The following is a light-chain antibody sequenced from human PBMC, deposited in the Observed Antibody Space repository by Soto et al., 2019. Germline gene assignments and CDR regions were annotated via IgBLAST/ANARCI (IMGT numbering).Light chain of an antibody. CDR1: SGSIASNY. V-gene: IGLV6-57*02. J-gene: IGLJ2*01. CDR2: EDN. Sequence: NFMLTQPHSVSESPGKTVTISCTGSSGSIASNYVQWYQQRPGSVPTTVIYEDNQRPSGVPDRFSGSIDSSSNSASLTISGLKTEDEADYYCQSYDSSNVVFGGGTKLTV. CDR3: QSYDSSNVV.